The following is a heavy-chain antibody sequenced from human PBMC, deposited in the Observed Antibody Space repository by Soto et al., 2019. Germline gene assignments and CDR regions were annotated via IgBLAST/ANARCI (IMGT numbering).Heavy chain of an antibody. CDR1: GFIFSTTA. J-gene: IGHJ4*02. V-gene: IGHV3-23*01. CDR2: ISGSGVST. D-gene: IGHD3-16*01. CDR3: AAVMGSDYDYVWGSLTFDD. Sequence: GGSLRLSCAASGFIFSTTAMTWVRQAPGKGLEWVSTISGSGVSTYYTDSVKGRFTISRDNSKNTLYLQMSSLRAEDTAVYFCAAVMGSDYDYVWGSLTFDDWGQGTLVTVSS.